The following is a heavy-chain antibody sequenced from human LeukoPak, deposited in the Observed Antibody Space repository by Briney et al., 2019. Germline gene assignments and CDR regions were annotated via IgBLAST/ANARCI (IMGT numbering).Heavy chain of an antibody. Sequence: GGSLRLSCAASGFTFSSYGMHWVRQAPGKGLEWVAVIWYGGSNKYYADSVKGRFTISRDNSKNTLYLQMNSLRAEDTAVYYCAKSFSSSWPRYYYYMDVWGKGTTVTVSS. J-gene: IGHJ6*03. CDR2: IWYGGSNK. D-gene: IGHD6-13*01. CDR3: AKSFSSSWPRYYYYMDV. CDR1: GFTFSSYG. V-gene: IGHV3-30*02.